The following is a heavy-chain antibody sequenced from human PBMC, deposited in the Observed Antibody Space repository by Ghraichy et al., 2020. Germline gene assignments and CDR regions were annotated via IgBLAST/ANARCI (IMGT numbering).Heavy chain of an antibody. CDR2: AYHNTT. CDR3: ARAGRLATTALDL. D-gene: IGHD5-24*01. Sequence: SETLSLTCAVSVDSFNSGNYSWAWIRQSPGKGLEYLGYAYHNTTDYDPSLRGRLSISVDTSKSQFSLTLTSVTAADTAVYFCARAGRLATTALDLWGPGTAVNVSS. CDR1: VDSFNSGNYS. V-gene: IGHV4-30-2*05. J-gene: IGHJ6*01.